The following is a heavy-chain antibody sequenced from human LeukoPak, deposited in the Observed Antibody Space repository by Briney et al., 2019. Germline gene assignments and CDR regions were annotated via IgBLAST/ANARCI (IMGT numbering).Heavy chain of an antibody. CDR1: GGSISNYY. CDR3: ARAPSGYDIDY. V-gene: IGHV4-59*12. CDR2: IYYSGST. D-gene: IGHD5-12*01. J-gene: IGHJ4*02. Sequence: SSETLSLTCTVSGGSISNYYWSWIRQPPGKGLEWVGCIYYSGSTSYNPSLKSRVTISVDTSKNQFSLKLSSVTAADTAVYYCARAPSGYDIDYWGQGTLVTVSS.